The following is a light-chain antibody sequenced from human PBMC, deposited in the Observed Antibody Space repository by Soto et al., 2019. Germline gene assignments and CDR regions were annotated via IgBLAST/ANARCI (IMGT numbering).Light chain of an antibody. CDR1: SSNIGSNA. CDR3: ATWDDSLNGPV. V-gene: IGLV1-44*01. Sequence: QSVLTQPPSASGTPGQRVTISCSGSSSNIGSNAVNWYQHLPGTAPKLLIYLNNQWPSGVPDRFSSSKSGTSASLAISGLQSEDEAVYYCATWDDSLNGPVFGGGTQLTVL. CDR2: LNN. J-gene: IGLJ2*01.